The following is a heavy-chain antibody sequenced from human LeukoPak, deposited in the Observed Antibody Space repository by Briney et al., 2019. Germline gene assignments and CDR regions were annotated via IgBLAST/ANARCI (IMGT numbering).Heavy chain of an antibody. V-gene: IGHV3-23*01. CDR1: GFTFSSYA. J-gene: IGHJ4*02. Sequence: GGSLRLSCAASGFTFSSYAMSWARQAPGKGLEWVSAISGSGGSTYYADSVKGRFTISRDNSKNTLYLQMNSLRAEDTAVYYCAKSGDFWSGYYTGEGFDYWGQGTLVTVSS. CDR2: ISGSGGST. D-gene: IGHD3-3*01. CDR3: AKSGDFWSGYYTGEGFDY.